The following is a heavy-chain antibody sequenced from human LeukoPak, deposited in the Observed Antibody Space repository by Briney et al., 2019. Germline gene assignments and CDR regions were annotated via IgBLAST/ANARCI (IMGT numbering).Heavy chain of an antibody. V-gene: IGHV4-39*07. CDR2: IYYSGST. Sequence: SETLSLTCTVSGGSISSSSYYWDWIRQPPGKGLEWIGSIYYSGSTYYNPSLKSRVTMAVDTSKNQFSLKLSSVTAADTAVYYCARGYSSSWADYWGQGTLVTVSS. J-gene: IGHJ4*02. CDR3: ARGYSSSWADY. CDR1: GGSISSSSYY. D-gene: IGHD6-13*01.